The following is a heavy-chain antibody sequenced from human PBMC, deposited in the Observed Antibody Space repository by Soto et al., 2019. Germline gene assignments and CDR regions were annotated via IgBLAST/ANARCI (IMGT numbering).Heavy chain of an antibody. V-gene: IGHV3-74*01. J-gene: IGHJ4*02. CDR2: IKNDGSGT. CDR3: VRGDGDYYDGNGYLGRH. Sequence: EVQLVESGGGLVQPGGSLRLSCAASGFTFSTYWMQWVRQAPGKGLVWVSRIKNDGSGTYYVDSVEGRFTISRDNAKNTLYLQMNSLRADDTAVYYCVRGDGDYYDGNGYLGRHWGQGTLVTVSS. D-gene: IGHD3-22*01. CDR1: GFTFSTYW.